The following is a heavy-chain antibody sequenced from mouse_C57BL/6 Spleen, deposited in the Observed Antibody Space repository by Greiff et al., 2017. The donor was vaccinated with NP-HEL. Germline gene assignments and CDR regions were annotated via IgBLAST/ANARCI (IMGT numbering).Heavy chain of an antibody. V-gene: IGHV1-69*01. CDR1: GYTFTSYW. J-gene: IGHJ2*01. D-gene: IGHD1-1*01. CDR2: IDPSASYT. Sequence: QVQLQQPGAELVMPGASVKLSCKASGYTFTSYWMHWVKPRPGQGLEWIGEIDPSASYTNYNQKFNGKSTLTVDKSSSTAYMQLSSLKSEDSAVEYCERCGSSSDYCDYWGQGTTLTVSS. CDR3: ERCGSSSDYCDY.